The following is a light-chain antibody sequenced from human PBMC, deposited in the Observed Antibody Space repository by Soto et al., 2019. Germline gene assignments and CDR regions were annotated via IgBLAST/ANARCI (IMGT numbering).Light chain of an antibody. V-gene: IGLV2-14*01. CDR2: EVS. J-gene: IGLJ2*01. CDR1: SSDVGGYKY. Sequence: QSALTQPASVSGSPGQSITISCTGTSSDVGGYKYVSWYQQHPDKAPKLIIFEVSNRPSGISSRFSGSKSGNTASLTISGLQAEDEADYYCASYTGSSPSVIFCRGTKLTVL. CDR3: ASYTGSSPSVI.